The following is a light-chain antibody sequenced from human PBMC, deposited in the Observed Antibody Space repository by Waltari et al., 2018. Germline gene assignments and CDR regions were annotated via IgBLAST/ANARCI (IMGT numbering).Light chain of an antibody. V-gene: IGLV2-23*01. Sequence: QSALTQPASVSGSPGQSIPISCTSDAGNYPLVSWYQQRPGTAPKLKIYGATKRPSGVSDRFSGSKSVNTASLTISGLQAEDEADYYCCTFTSSGTWVFGGGTKLTVL. CDR1: SDAGNYPL. CDR2: GAT. J-gene: IGLJ2*01. CDR3: CTFTSSGTWV.